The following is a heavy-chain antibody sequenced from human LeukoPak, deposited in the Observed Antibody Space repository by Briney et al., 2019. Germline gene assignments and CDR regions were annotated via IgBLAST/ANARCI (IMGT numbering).Heavy chain of an antibody. CDR3: ARWASSCTSGSCPFYFDF. V-gene: IGHV1-69*02. CDR2: IIPIFAIT. Sequence: SVTVSCTASGGTFSRYTINWVRQAPGQGLEWMGRIIPIFAITDFAQKFRGRVTITADKSTSTAYMELTSLSPEDTAVYYCARWASSCTSGSCPFYFDFWGQGALVTVSS. CDR1: GGTFSRYT. J-gene: IGHJ4*02. D-gene: IGHD2-15*01.